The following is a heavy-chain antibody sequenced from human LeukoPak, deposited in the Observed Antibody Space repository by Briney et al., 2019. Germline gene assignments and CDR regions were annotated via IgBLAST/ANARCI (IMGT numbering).Heavy chain of an antibody. D-gene: IGHD2-2*01. Sequence: GGSLRLSCAVSGLNFDDYGMTWVRQAPGKGLEWVSGINWNGGSIGYADSVKGRFTISRDNAKNSLYLQMNSLRAEDTALDYCARGYCSSSTCYYFDYWGQGTLVTVSS. CDR3: ARGYCSSSTCYYFDY. J-gene: IGHJ4*02. CDR1: GLNFDDYG. CDR2: INWNGGSI. V-gene: IGHV3-20*04.